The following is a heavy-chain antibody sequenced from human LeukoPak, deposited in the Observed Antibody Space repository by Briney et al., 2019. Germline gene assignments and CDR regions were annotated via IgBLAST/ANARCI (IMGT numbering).Heavy chain of an antibody. V-gene: IGHV4-30-4*02. D-gene: IGHD4-23*01. Sequence: SETLSLTCTVSGGSISSGDYYWRWIRQPPGKGLEWIGYIYYSGSTYYNPSLKSQVTISVDTSKNQFSLKLSSVTAADTAVYYCARVGGGNSGFRYYYYYMDVWGKGTTVTVSS. CDR1: GGSISSGDYY. CDR2: IYYSGST. CDR3: ARVGGGNSGFRYYYYYMDV. J-gene: IGHJ6*03.